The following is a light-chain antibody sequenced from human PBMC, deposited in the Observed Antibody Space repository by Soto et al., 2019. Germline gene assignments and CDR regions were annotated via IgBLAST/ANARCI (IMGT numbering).Light chain of an antibody. CDR2: GVS. Sequence: QSALTQPPSASGSPGQSVTISCTGTSGDIGGYDYVSWYQQHPGKAPKLVIYGVSNRPSGISNRFSGSKSGNTASLTISGLQAEDEADYYCNSFTSSSTVVFGGGTKLTVL. V-gene: IGLV2-14*01. CDR3: NSFTSSSTVV. J-gene: IGLJ2*01. CDR1: SGDIGGYDY.